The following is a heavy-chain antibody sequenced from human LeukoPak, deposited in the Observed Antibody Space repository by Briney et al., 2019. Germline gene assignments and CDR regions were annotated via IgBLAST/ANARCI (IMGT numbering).Heavy chain of an antibody. D-gene: IGHD6-6*01. CDR3: ARYSSSRGYYYYYMDV. CDR1: GGTFSSYA. V-gene: IGHV1-69*05. CDR2: IIPIFGTA. J-gene: IGHJ6*03. Sequence: ASVKVSCKASGGTFSSYAISWVRQAPGQGLEWMGGIIPIFGTANYAQKFQGRVTITTDESTSTAYMELSSLRSEDTAVYYCARYSSSRGYYYYYMDVWGKGTTVTVSS.